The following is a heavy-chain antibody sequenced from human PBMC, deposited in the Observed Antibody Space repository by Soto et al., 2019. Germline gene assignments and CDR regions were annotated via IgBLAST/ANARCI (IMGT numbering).Heavy chain of an antibody. J-gene: IGHJ6*02. CDR3: ARIMITFGGAPYGMDV. CDR2: IYHSGST. Sequence: SETLSLTCAVSGDSISSGGYSWSWIRQPPGKGLEWIGYIYHSGSTYYNPSLKSRVTISVDRSKNQFSLKLSSVTAADTAVYYCARIMITFGGAPYGMDVWGQGTTVTV. D-gene: IGHD3-16*01. V-gene: IGHV4-30-2*01. CDR1: GDSISSGGYS.